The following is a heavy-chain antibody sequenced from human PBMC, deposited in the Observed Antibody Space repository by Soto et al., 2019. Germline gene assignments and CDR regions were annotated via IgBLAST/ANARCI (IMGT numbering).Heavy chain of an antibody. V-gene: IGHV5-10-1*01. J-gene: IGHJ5*02. CDR2: IDPSDSYI. CDR3: ATSWKKLGLPPKS. Sequence: PGESPNIYCQGPGYSHTSYWLGWVRQAPGKGVGGMGRIDPSDSYINYSPPFQGHVTISADKSMSTAYLQWRSLEASDTAMYYCATSWKKLGLPPKSWGQGTLVTVSS. D-gene: IGHD7-27*01. CDR1: GYSHTSYW.